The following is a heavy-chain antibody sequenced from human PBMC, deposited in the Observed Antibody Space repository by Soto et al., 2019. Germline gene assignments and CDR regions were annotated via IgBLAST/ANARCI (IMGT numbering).Heavy chain of an antibody. CDR1: GGSISSGDYY. CDR3: ARADYYDSSGIQGI. Sequence: SETLSLTCTVSGGSISSGDYYWSWIRQPPGKGLEWIGYIHYSGSTYHNPSLKSRVTISVDTSKNQFSLKLTSVTAADTAVYYCARADYYDSSGIQGIWGQGTLVTVSS. D-gene: IGHD3-22*01. V-gene: IGHV4-30-4*01. J-gene: IGHJ4*02. CDR2: IHYSGST.